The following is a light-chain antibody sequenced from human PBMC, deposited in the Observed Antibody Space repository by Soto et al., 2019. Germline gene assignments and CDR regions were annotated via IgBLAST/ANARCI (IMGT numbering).Light chain of an antibody. V-gene: IGKV1-5*03. CDR3: QQYSSYWT. J-gene: IGKJ1*01. CDR2: KAS. CDR1: QSINSW. Sequence: DIQMTQSPSTLSASVGDRVTITCRASQSINSWVAWYQQKPGKAPKLLIYKASSLESGVPSRFSGSGSGTEFTLTISSLQPDDFATYYCQQYSSYWTFGQGTKVEVK.